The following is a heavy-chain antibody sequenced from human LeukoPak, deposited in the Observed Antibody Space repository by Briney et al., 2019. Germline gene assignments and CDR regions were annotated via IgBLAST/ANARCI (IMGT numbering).Heavy chain of an antibody. D-gene: IGHD1-26*01. CDR3: ARDEGASYYFDY. J-gene: IGHJ4*02. CDR1: GFTFSNYY. CDR2: ISSSGSTI. V-gene: IGHV3-11*01. Sequence: GGSLRLSCAASGFTFSNYYMSWIRQAPGKGLDWVSYISSSGSTIYYADSVKGRFTISRDNAKNSLNLQMNSLRAEDTAAYYCARDEGASYYFDYWGQGTLVTVSS.